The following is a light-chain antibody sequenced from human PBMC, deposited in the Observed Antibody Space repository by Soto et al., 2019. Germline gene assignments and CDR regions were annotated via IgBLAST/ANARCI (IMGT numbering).Light chain of an antibody. CDR3: QSYDRSLTVSV. Sequence: QAVVTQPPSVSGAPGQRVTISCTGGRSNFGAGFAVQWYQQVPGTAPKVLIYENTKRPSGVPGRFSGSKSDTSASLAITGLQAEDEGYYYCQSYDRSLTVSVFGGGTKVTVL. V-gene: IGLV1-40*01. CDR2: ENT. CDR1: RSNFGAGFA. J-gene: IGLJ2*01.